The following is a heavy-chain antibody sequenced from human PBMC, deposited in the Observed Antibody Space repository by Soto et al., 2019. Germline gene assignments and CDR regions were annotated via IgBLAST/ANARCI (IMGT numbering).Heavy chain of an antibody. V-gene: IGHV4-34*01. CDR2: INHSGST. Sequence: SETLSLTCAVYGGSFSGYYWSWIRQPPGKGLEWIGEINHSGSTNYNPSLKSRVTISVDTSKNQFSLKLSSVTAAVTAVYYCASRPNCTNGVCPSYLGYWGQGTLVTVSS. D-gene: IGHD2-8*01. CDR1: GGSFSGYY. J-gene: IGHJ4*02. CDR3: ASRPNCTNGVCPSYLGY.